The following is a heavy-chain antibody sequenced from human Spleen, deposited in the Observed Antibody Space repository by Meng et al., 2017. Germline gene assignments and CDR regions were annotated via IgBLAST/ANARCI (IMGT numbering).Heavy chain of an antibody. CDR1: AFTFSSYA. J-gene: IGHJ6*02. D-gene: IGHD3-10*01. Sequence: GEFLKISCTASAFTFSSYAMIWVRRAPGKGLECVSAVSRSGGTTYYADSVEGRFTISRDDSKSTMYLQMNSLRVEDTAVYYCAKDFGSGDRPSYGLDVWGQGTTVTVSS. CDR2: VSRSGGTT. CDR3: AKDFGSGDRPSYGLDV. V-gene: IGHV3-23*01.